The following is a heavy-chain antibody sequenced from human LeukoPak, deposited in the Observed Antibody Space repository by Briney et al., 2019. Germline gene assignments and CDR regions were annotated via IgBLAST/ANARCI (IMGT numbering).Heavy chain of an antibody. Sequence: SETLSLTCTVSGGSISSGDYYWSWIRQPPGKGLEWIGYIYYSGSTYYNPSLKSRLTMSVDTSKNQFSLKLSSVTAADTAVYYCARLWERHFDYWGQGTLVTVSS. CDR1: GGSISSGDYY. CDR2: IYYSGST. J-gene: IGHJ4*02. V-gene: IGHV4-30-4*01. D-gene: IGHD1-26*01. CDR3: ARLWERHFDY.